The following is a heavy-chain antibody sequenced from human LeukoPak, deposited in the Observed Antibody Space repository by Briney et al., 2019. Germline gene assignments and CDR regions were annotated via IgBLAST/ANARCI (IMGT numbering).Heavy chain of an antibody. CDR1: GFTFSSYE. Sequence: GGSLRLSCAASGFTFSSYEMNWVRQAPGKGLGWVSYISSSGSTIYYADSVKGRFTISRDNAKNSLYLQMNSLRAEDTAVYYCARGGYCSGGSCYTLPPNWFDPWGQGTLVTVSS. CDR2: ISSSGSTI. CDR3: ARGGYCSGGSCYTLPPNWFDP. V-gene: IGHV3-48*03. D-gene: IGHD2-15*01. J-gene: IGHJ5*02.